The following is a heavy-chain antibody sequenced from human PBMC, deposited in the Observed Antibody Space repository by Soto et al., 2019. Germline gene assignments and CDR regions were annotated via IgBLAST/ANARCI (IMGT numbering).Heavy chain of an antibody. CDR1: GDSVSSNSAA. D-gene: IGHD3-3*02. CDR3: ARDRRSTPTFFYAFDI. J-gene: IGHJ3*02. CDR2: TYYRSKWYN. V-gene: IGHV6-1*01. Sequence: KQSQTLSLTCAISGDSVSSNSAAWNWIRQSPSRGLEWLGRTYYRSKWYNDYAVSVKSRITINPDTSKNQFSLQLNSVTPEDTAVYYCARDRRSTPTFFYAFDIWGQGTMVTVSS.